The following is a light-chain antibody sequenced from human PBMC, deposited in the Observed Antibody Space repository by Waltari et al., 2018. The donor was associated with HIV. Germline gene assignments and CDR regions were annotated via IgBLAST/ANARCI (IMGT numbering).Light chain of an antibody. CDR3: AAWDDSLNGPV. J-gene: IGLJ3*02. V-gene: IGLV1-44*01. Sequence: QSVLTQPPSASGTPGQRVTISCSGSSSNIGSNTVNWYQQLPGTAPKLLNYSNNQRPSVVPDRFSGSKSGTSASLAISVLQSEDEADYYCAAWDDSLNGPVFGGGTKLTVL. CDR1: SSNIGSNT. CDR2: SNN.